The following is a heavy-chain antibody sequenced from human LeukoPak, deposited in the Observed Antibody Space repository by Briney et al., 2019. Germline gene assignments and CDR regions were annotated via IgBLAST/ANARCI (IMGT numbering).Heavy chain of an antibody. Sequence: GGSLRLSCAASGFTFSSFVLNWVRQAPGKGLEWVSGISGSGGNTYYADSVKGRFTISRDNAKNSLYLQMNSLRAEDTAVYYCARVWYSSSSGMDVWGHGTTVTVSS. CDR2: ISGSGGNT. D-gene: IGHD6-6*01. CDR3: ARVWYSSSSGMDV. CDR1: GFTFSSFV. V-gene: IGHV3-23*01. J-gene: IGHJ6*02.